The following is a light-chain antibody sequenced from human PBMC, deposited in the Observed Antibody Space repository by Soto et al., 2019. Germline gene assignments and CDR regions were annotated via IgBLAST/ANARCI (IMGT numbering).Light chain of an antibody. Sequence: EIVMTQSPATLSVSPGEGATLSCRASQTISNNLAWYQQKPGQAPRLLMYGASTRATGTPARFSGSGSGTEFTLTISSLLSEDFAVYYCQQYNTWPPHTFGQGTKLEIK. CDR3: QQYNTWPPHT. J-gene: IGKJ2*01. CDR1: QTISNN. CDR2: GAS. V-gene: IGKV3D-15*01.